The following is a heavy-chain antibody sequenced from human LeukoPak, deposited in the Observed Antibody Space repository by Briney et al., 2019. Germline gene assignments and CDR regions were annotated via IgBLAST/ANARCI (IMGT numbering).Heavy chain of an antibody. Sequence: ASVKVSCKASGYTFTGYYMHWVRQAPGQGLEWMGWINPNSGGTNYAQKFQGRVTMTRDTSISTAYMELSRLRSDDTAVYYCAGADYGDYVGGDYYYYMDVWGKGTTVTVSS. V-gene: IGHV1-2*02. CDR2: INPNSGGT. D-gene: IGHD4-17*01. CDR3: AGADYGDYVGGDYYYYMDV. CDR1: GYTFTGYY. J-gene: IGHJ6*03.